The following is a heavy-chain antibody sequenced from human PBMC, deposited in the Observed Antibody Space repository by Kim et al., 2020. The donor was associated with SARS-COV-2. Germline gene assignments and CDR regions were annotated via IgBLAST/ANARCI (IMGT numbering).Heavy chain of an antibody. CDR3: ARGQNYGYGPSSRPFDH. Sequence: SETLSLTCEIFGDSFSGYSWSWIRHFPGKGLEWIGELTQLRATRYNPSLKTRVTISTGPARTQFALSLTSVTAADTAVYFCARGQNYGYGPSSRPFDHWGRGTLVTVSS. CDR2: LTQLRAT. J-gene: IGHJ4*02. CDR1: GDSFSGYS. D-gene: IGHD3-10*01. V-gene: IGHV4-34*01.